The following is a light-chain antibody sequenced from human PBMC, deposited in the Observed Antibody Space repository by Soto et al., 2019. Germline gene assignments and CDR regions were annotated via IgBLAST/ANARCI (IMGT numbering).Light chain of an antibody. CDR3: CSYAANSVR. CDR1: SSDVGGFKY. V-gene: IGLV2-11*01. J-gene: IGLJ2*01. CDR2: DAS. Sequence: QSVLTQPRSVSGSPGQSVTISCTGTSSDVGGFKYVSWYQQHPGKAPKLIIFDASKRPSGVPDRFSGSKSGYTASLTISGLQGEDEADYYCCSYAANSVRFGGGTKLTVL.